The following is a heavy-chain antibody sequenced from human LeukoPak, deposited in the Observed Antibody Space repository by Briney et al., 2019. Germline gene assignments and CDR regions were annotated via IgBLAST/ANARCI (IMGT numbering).Heavy chain of an antibody. Sequence: PSETLSLTCAVYSGSFSGYYWSWIRQPPGKGLEWIGEIYHSGSTNYNPSLKSRVTISVDTSKNQFSLKLSSVTAADTAVYYCARGLAAAANWFDPWGQGTLVTVSS. CDR1: SGSFSGYY. J-gene: IGHJ5*02. V-gene: IGHV4-34*01. CDR3: ARGLAAAANWFDP. CDR2: IYHSGST. D-gene: IGHD6-13*01.